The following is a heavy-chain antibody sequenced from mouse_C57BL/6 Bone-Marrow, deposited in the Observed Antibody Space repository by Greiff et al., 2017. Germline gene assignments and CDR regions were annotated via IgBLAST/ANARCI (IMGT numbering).Heavy chain of an antibody. J-gene: IGHJ1*03. CDR3: ARDYYYGSSYWDVDV. V-gene: IGHV1-52*01. D-gene: IGHD1-1*01. CDR2: IDPYDSET. CDR1: GYTFTSYW. Sequence: QVQLQQPGAELVRPGSSVKLSCKASGYTFTSYWMHWVKQRPIQGLEWIGNIDPYDSETHYNHKFKDKATLTVDKSSSTAYMQLSSLTSEDSAVYYGARDYYYGSSYWDVDVWGKGTTVTVSS.